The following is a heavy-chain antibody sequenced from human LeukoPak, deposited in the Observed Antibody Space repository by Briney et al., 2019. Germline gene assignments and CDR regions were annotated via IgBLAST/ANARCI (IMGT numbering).Heavy chain of an antibody. CDR1: GYTFTGCY. D-gene: IGHD3-3*01. CDR3: ARATRAIFGVVISKRSSYWFDP. V-gene: IGHV1-2*02. Sequence: ASVKVSCKASGYTFTGCYMHWVRQAPGQGLEWMGWINPNSGGTNYAQKFQGRVTMTRDTSISTAYMELSRLRSDDTAVYYRARATRAIFGVVISKRSSYWFDPWGQGTLVTVSS. J-gene: IGHJ5*02. CDR2: INPNSGGT.